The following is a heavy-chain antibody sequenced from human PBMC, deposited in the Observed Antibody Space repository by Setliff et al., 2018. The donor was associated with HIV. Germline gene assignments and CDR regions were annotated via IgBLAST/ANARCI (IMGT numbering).Heavy chain of an antibody. CDR3: ARSSRGSLRDLDY. Sequence: SETLSLTCTVSGGSISNYYWSWIRQPPGKGLEWIGCGYYSGITHYDPSLKSRVSVSVDASKNQFSLRLNSVTVADTAVYFCARSSRGSLRDLDYWGPGTLVTVSS. CDR1: GGSISNYY. J-gene: IGHJ4*02. V-gene: IGHV4-59*08. CDR2: GYYSGIT. D-gene: IGHD2-21*02.